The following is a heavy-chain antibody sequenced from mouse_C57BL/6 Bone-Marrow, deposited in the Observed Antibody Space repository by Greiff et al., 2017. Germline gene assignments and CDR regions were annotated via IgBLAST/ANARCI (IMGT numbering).Heavy chain of an antibody. D-gene: IGHD2-5*01. CDR1: GYSFTSYY. J-gene: IGHJ3*01. Sequence: VQLQQSGPELVKPGASVKISCKASGYSFTSYYIHWVKQRPGQGLEWIGWIYPGSGNTKYNEKFKGKATLTADSSSSTAYMQLSSLTSEDSAVYYCASQDSNSWFAYWGQGTLVTVSA. CDR2: IYPGSGNT. CDR3: ASQDSNSWFAY. V-gene: IGHV1-66*01.